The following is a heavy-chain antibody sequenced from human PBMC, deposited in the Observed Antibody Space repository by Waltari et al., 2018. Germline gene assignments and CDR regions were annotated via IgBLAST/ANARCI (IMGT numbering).Heavy chain of an antibody. CDR3: AISSNAFDI. Sequence: VKLQKGGEGLWKPSETLSLTCAVKGGSFRGNYWSGIRQPPGKGRGWIGEINHSGSTNHNPSLKSRVTISVDTSKNHFSLKLSSVTAADTAVYYCAISSNAFDIWGQGTMVTVSS. CDR2: INHSGST. CDR1: GGSFRGNY. J-gene: IGHJ3*02. V-gene: IGHV4-34*01.